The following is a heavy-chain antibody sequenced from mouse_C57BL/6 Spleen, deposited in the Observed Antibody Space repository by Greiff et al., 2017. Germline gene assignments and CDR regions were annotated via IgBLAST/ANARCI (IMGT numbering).Heavy chain of an antibody. J-gene: IGHJ4*01. V-gene: IGHV1-82*01. Sequence: QVQLQQSGPELVKPGASVKISCKASGYAFSSSWMNWVKQRPGKGLEWIGRIYPGDGDTNYNGKFKGKATLTADKSSSTAYMQLSSLTSEDSAVYFCAREDNSNTYAMDYWGQGTSVTVSS. CDR3: AREDNSNTYAMDY. CDR2: IYPGDGDT. CDR1: GYAFSSSW. D-gene: IGHD2-5*01.